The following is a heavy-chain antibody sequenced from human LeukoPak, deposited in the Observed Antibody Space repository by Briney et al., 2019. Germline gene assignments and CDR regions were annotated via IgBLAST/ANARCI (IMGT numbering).Heavy chain of an antibody. V-gene: IGHV3-15*07. D-gene: IGHD2-2*01. CDR1: GFTFSNAW. CDR2: IKSKTDGGTT. Sequence: PGGSLRLSCAASGFTFSNAWMNWVRQAPGKGLEWVGRIKSKTDGGTTDYAAPVKGGFTISRDDSKNTLYLQMNSLKTEDTAVYYCTTDIVVVPAASTTLFDYWGQGTLVTVSS. J-gene: IGHJ4*02. CDR3: TTDIVVVPAASTTLFDY.